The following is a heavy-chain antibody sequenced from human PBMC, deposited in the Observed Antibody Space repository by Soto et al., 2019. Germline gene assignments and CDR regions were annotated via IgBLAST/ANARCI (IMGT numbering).Heavy chain of an antibody. Sequence: GGSLRLSCAASGFTFSDYYMSWIRQAPGKGLEWVSYISSSGSTIYYADSVKGRFTISRDNAKNSLYLQMNSLRAEDTAVYYCARGADRLRRAYYYYYMDVWGKGTTVTVSS. J-gene: IGHJ6*03. CDR2: ISSSGSTI. D-gene: IGHD4-17*01. V-gene: IGHV3-11*01. CDR1: GFTFSDYY. CDR3: ARGADRLRRAYYYYYMDV.